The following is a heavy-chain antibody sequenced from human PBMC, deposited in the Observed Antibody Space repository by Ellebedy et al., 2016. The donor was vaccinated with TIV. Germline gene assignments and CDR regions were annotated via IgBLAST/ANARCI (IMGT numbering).Heavy chain of an antibody. V-gene: IGHV1-69*04. CDR2: IIPILGTA. D-gene: IGHD1-26*01. J-gene: IGHJ4*02. CDR1: GGTLSSYA. Sequence: AASVKVSCKASGGTLSSYAISWVRQAPGQGLEWMGRIIPILGTANYAQKFQGRVTITADKSTSTAYMELSSLRSEDTAVYFCARHEGVVGATLDYWGQGTLVTVSS. CDR3: ARHEGVVGATLDY.